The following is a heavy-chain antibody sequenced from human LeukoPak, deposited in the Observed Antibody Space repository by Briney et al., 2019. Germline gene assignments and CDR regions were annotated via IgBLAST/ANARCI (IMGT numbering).Heavy chain of an antibody. Sequence: GGSLRLSCVASGFTFSSYSMNWVRQAPGKGLEWVSSISSSSSYIYYADSVKGRFTISRDNAKNSLYLQMNSLRAKDTAVYYCARGPGYSSSFFDYWGQGTLVTVSS. CDR2: ISSSSSYI. V-gene: IGHV3-21*01. CDR1: GFTFSSYS. D-gene: IGHD6-13*01. CDR3: ARGPGYSSSFFDY. J-gene: IGHJ4*02.